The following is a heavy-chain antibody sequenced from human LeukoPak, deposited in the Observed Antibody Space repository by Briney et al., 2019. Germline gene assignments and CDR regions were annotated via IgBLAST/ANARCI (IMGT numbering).Heavy chain of an antibody. CDR2: INHSGST. V-gene: IGHV4-34*01. CDR1: GGSFSGYY. CDR3: AREGNFWSGYYTNY. D-gene: IGHD3-3*01. J-gene: IGHJ4*02. Sequence: SETLSLTCAVYGGSFSGYYWSWIRQPPGKGLEWIGEINHSGSTNYNLSLKSRVTISVDTSKNQFSLKLSSVTAADTAVYYCAREGNFWSGYYTNYWGQGTLVTVSS.